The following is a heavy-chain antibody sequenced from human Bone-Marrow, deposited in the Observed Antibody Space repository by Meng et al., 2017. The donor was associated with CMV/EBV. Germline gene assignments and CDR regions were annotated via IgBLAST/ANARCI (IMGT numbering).Heavy chain of an antibody. CDR3: ARLSGEAAMPFDY. Sequence: SETLSLTCTVSGGSINNTGYYWGWIRQSPGKGLEWIANIYYTGSTYYDLSLRSRVTISVDTSKSQFSLNLYSVTAADTAVYYCARLSGEAAMPFDYWGQGTLVTVSS. J-gene: IGHJ4*02. CDR2: IYYTGST. CDR1: GGSINNTGYY. V-gene: IGHV4-39*07. D-gene: IGHD2-2*01.